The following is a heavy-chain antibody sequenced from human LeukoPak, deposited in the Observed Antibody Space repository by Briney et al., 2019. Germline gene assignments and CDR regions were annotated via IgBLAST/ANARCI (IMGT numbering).Heavy chain of an antibody. J-gene: IGHJ5*02. CDR3: ARDGAPDYDFWSGYPVGP. Sequence: ASVKVSCKASGGTFSSYAISWVRQAPGQGLEWMGRIIPILGIANYAQKFQGRVTITADKSTSTAYMELSSLRSEDTAVCYCARDGAPDYDFWSGYPVGPWGQGTLVTVSS. D-gene: IGHD3-3*01. V-gene: IGHV1-69*04. CDR1: GGTFSSYA. CDR2: IIPILGIA.